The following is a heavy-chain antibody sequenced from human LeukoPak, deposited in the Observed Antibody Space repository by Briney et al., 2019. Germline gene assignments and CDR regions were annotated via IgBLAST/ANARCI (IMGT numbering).Heavy chain of an antibody. J-gene: IGHJ4*02. CDR2: ISAYNGNT. V-gene: IGHV1-18*01. CDR1: GYTFTSYG. Sequence: ASVKVSCKASGYTFTSYGISWVRQAPGQGLEWVGWISAYNGNTNYAQKLQGRVTITTDTSTSTAYMELRSLRSDDTAVYYCARDSYYYGSGSYYPGYWGQGTLVTVSS. CDR3: ARDSYYYGSGSYYPGY. D-gene: IGHD3-10*01.